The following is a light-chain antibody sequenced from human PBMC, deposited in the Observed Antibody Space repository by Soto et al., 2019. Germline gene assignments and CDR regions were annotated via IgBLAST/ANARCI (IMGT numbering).Light chain of an antibody. CDR1: QSISSN. J-gene: IGKJ1*01. CDR2: DAS. CDR3: QQRSNWPPEWT. Sequence: VLTKSPVTLSLSPGKRATLSRRASQSISSNLAWYQQKPGQAPRLLISDASNRATGIPARFSGSGSGTDFTLTISSLEPEDFGVYYCQQRSNWPPEWTFGQGTKVDIK. V-gene: IGKV3-11*01.